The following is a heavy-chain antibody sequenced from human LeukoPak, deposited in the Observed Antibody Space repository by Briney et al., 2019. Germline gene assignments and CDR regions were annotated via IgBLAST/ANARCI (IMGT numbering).Heavy chain of an antibody. D-gene: IGHD1-26*01. J-gene: IGHJ4*02. CDR1: GYTFTDYY. CDR2: INSNNGVT. Sequence: ASVKVSCKASGYTFTDYYIHWVRQAPGQGLEWMGRINSNNGVTDDAQNFQVRVTMTRDTSISTAYMELSRLTSDDTAVYYCARDPPSTSNWELDYWGQGTLVIVSS. CDR3: ARDPPSTSNWELDY. V-gene: IGHV1-2*06.